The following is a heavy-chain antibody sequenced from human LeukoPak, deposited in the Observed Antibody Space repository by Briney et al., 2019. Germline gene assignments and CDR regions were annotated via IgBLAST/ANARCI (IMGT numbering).Heavy chain of an antibody. CDR3: ARSTYYYDSSGPNNFDY. Sequence: SETLSLTCTVSGGSISSSSYYWGWISQPPGKGLEWIGSIYYSGSTYYNPSLKSRVTISVDTSKNQFSLKLSSVTAADTAVYYCARSTYYYDSSGPNNFDYWGQGTLVTVSS. CDR2: IYYSGST. D-gene: IGHD3-22*01. J-gene: IGHJ4*02. CDR1: GGSISSSSYY. V-gene: IGHV4-39*07.